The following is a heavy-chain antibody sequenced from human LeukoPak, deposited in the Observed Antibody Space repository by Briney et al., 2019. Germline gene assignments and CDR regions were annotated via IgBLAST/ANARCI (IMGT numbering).Heavy chain of an antibody. CDR3: ARDLGWLPFQF. CDR1: GGTISSGSFY. CDR2: IYTSRRT. J-gene: IGHJ1*01. D-gene: IGHD5-24*01. Sequence: PSKTLTLTCTVSGGTISSGSFYWSWVRQPAGRGLEWIGRIYTSRRTNYNPSLESRVTISVDTSKNQFSLKLNSVTAADSAVYYCARDLGWLPFQFWGQGTLVIVSS. V-gene: IGHV4-61*02.